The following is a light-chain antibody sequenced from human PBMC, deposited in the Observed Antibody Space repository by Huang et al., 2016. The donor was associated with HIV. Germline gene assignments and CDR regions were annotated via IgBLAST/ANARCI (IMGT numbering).Light chain of an antibody. CDR1: QSVSSN. CDR2: GAS. Sequence: EIVMTQSPATLSVSPGERATLSCRASQSVSSNLAWYQQKPGQAPRHLIYGASTRATGIPARFSGSGCGTEFTLTISSLQSEDFAVYYCQQYNNWPPLITFGQGTRLEIK. CDR3: QQYNNWPPLIT. V-gene: IGKV3-15*01. J-gene: IGKJ5*01.